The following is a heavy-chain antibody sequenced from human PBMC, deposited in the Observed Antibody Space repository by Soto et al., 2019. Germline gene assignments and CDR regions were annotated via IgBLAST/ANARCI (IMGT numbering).Heavy chain of an antibody. J-gene: IGHJ4*02. D-gene: IGHD2-15*01. Sequence: SVKVSCKASGFTFTSSAVQWVRQARGQRLEWIGWIVVGSGDTSYAQKFQERVTITRDMSTSTAYMELSSLRSEDTAVYYCAADAVVVAATHCNYWGQGTLVTVSS. CDR1: GFTFTSSA. CDR3: AADAVVVAATHCNY. CDR2: IVVGSGDT. V-gene: IGHV1-58*01.